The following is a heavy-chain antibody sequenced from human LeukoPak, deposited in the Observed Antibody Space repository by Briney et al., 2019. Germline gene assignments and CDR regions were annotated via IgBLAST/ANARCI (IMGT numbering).Heavy chain of an antibody. V-gene: IGHV4-4*02. CDR1: GGSISSSNW. J-gene: IGHJ4*02. CDR3: ARGKYSSSD. Sequence: SETLSLTCAVSGGSISSSNWWSWVRQPPGKGLEWIGYIYYSGSTNYNPSLKSRVTISVDTSKNQFSLKLSSVTAADTAVYYCARGKYSSSDWGQGTLVTVSS. D-gene: IGHD6-6*01. CDR2: IYYSGST.